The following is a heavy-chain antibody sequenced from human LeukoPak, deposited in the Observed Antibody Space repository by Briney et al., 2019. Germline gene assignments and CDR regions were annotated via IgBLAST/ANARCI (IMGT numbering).Heavy chain of an antibody. Sequence: GGSLRLSCAASAFTFNIYAMHWVRQAPGKGLEWVAVISYDGSDKYYADSVKGRFTISRDNSKNTLYLQMGSLRAEDLAVYYCARSRGYDTRDFDYWGQGTLVTVSS. V-gene: IGHV3-30*14. J-gene: IGHJ4*02. CDR2: ISYDGSDK. CDR3: ARSRGYDTRDFDY. D-gene: IGHD5-12*01. CDR1: AFTFNIYA.